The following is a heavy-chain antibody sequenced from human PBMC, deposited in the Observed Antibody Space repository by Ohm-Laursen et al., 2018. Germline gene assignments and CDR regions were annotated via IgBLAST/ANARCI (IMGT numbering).Heavy chain of an antibody. CDR1: GGSISSRHYY. CDR2: IYYSGGT. D-gene: IGHD1-7*01. CDR3: ARDARVAGTSDAFEY. V-gene: IGHV4-39*07. J-gene: IGHJ4*02. Sequence: GTLSLTCTVSGGSISSRHYYWGWIRQPPGKGLEWIGSIYYSGGTYYNPSLKSRVSLSHDTSKNQFSLKMTSVTAADTAVYYCARDARVAGTSDAFEYWGQGTLVTVTS.